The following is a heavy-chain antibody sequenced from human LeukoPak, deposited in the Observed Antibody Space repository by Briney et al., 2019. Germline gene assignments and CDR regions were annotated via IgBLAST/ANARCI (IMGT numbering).Heavy chain of an antibody. V-gene: IGHV1-2*02. J-gene: IGHJ6*03. D-gene: IGHD6-19*01. Sequence: ASVKVSFKASGYTFTDYHMHWVRQAPGQGLEWMGWINPNSGGTNYAQKLQGRVTMTRDTSVSTAYMELSRLRSDDTAVYYCARGVAGFYYYYYMDVWGKGTTVTISS. CDR1: GYTFTDYH. CDR2: INPNSGGT. CDR3: ARGVAGFYYYYYMDV.